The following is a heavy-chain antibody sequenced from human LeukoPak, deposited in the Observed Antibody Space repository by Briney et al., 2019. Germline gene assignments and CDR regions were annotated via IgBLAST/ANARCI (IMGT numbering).Heavy chain of an antibody. CDR3: ARSLPDYFDY. Sequence: PGGSLRLSCAASGFTFDDYAMHWVRKAPGKGLEWVSLISGDGGTTYSADSVKGRFTISRDNSKNSLYLQMNSLRTEDTALYYCARSLPDYFDYWGQGTLVTVSS. CDR1: GFTFDDYA. CDR2: ISGDGGTT. V-gene: IGHV3-43*02. J-gene: IGHJ4*02.